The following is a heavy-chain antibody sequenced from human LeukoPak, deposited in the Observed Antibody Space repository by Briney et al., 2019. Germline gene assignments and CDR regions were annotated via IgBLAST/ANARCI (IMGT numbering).Heavy chain of an antibody. V-gene: IGHV4-59*08. D-gene: IGHD3-22*01. J-gene: IGHJ4*02. CDR2: IFYCGST. CDR3: ASLSYYYDSSGYYFDY. Sequence: SETLSLTCTVSSGSISSYYWIWIRQPPGKGLEWIGYIFYCGSTNYNPSIKSRVTISGDTPKNQFSLKLSSVTAADTAVYYCASLSYYYDSSGYYFDYWGQGTLVTVSS. CDR1: SGSISSYY.